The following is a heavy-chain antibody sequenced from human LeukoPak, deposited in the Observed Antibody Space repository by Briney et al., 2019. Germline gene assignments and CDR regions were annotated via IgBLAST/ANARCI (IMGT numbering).Heavy chain of an antibody. V-gene: IGHV4-39*01. D-gene: IGHD6-13*01. J-gene: IGHJ4*02. CDR2: IYYSGST. Sequence: SETLSLTCTVSGGSISSSTYYWAWIRQPPGEGLEWIGSIYYSGSTYYNPSLQSRVTISVDTSQNQFSLKLTSVTAADTAVYYCARQGYSSSYSTRATAFDYWGQGTLVTVSS. CDR3: ARQGYSSSYSTRATAFDY. CDR1: GGSISSSTYY.